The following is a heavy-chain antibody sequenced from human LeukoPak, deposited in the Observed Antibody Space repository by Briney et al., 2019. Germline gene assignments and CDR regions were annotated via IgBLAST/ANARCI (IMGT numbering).Heavy chain of an antibody. CDR1: GGSISSSSYY. Sequence: SETLSLTCAVSGGSISSSSYYWGWLRQSPGKGLEWTGSIYYSGSTYYNPSLKSRVSISVDTSKNQFSLKLISVTAADAAVYYCARGMVRGVNPYYFDYWGRGTLVTVSS. CDR2: IYYSGST. J-gene: IGHJ4*02. D-gene: IGHD3-10*01. V-gene: IGHV4-39*07. CDR3: ARGMVRGVNPYYFDY.